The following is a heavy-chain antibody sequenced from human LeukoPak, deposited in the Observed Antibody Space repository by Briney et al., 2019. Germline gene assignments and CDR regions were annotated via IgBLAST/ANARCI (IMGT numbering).Heavy chain of an antibody. Sequence: SETLSLTCTVSGDSINSLDLWSWVRQPPGKGLEWIGEMYLSGTTHSNPSVKSRVTISIDKSKNQFFLNLSSVTAADTAVYYCAGLVGRYSSGLYYYYFDYWGRGTLVTVSS. J-gene: IGHJ4*02. CDR3: AGLVGRYSSGLYYYYFDY. V-gene: IGHV4-4*02. D-gene: IGHD3-22*01. CDR2: MYLSGTT. CDR1: GDSINSLDL.